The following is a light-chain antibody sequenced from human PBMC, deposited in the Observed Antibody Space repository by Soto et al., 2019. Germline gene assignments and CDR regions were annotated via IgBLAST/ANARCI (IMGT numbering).Light chain of an antibody. V-gene: IGKV1-5*01. Sequence: DIQMTQSPSTLSASVGDRVTITCRASQSISNWLAWYQQKPGKAPNLLIYDASTLQSGVPSRFSGSGSGTEFTLTISSLQPDDFATYYCQQYDIYSRTFGQGTKVEIK. CDR3: QQYDIYSRT. J-gene: IGKJ1*01. CDR1: QSISNW. CDR2: DAS.